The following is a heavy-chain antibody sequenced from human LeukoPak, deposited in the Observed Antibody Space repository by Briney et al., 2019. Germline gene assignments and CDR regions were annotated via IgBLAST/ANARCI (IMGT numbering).Heavy chain of an antibody. CDR2: IYYSGST. J-gene: IGHJ4*02. CDR3: ARGSGYYYPYFDY. D-gene: IGHD3-22*01. Sequence: NPGGSLRLSCAASGFPFSDAWMSWVRQAPGKGLEWIGHIYYSGSTNYNPSLKSRVTISVDTSKNQFSLKLSSVTAADTAVYYCARGSGYYYPYFDYWGQGTLVTVSS. V-gene: IGHV4-59*01. CDR1: GFPFSDAW.